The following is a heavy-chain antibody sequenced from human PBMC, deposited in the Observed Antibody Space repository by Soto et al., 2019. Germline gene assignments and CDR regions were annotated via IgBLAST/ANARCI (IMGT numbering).Heavy chain of an antibody. Sequence: SETLSLTCTVSGGSISSGGYYWSWILQHPGKGLEWIGYIYYSGSTNYNPSLKSRVTISVDTSKNQFSLKLSSVTAADTAVYYCARLGYCSSTSCYVLILDYWGQRTLVTVSS. CDR1: GGSISSGGYY. CDR3: ARLGYCSSTSCYVLILDY. CDR2: IYYSGST. V-gene: IGHV4-61*08. D-gene: IGHD2-2*01. J-gene: IGHJ4*02.